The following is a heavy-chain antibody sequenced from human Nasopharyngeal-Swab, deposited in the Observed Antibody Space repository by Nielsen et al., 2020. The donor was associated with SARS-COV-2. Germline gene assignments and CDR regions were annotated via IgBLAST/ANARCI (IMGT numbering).Heavy chain of an antibody. V-gene: IGHV3-23*01. J-gene: IGHJ4*02. CDR3: AKGVGYGDTGCFDE. D-gene: IGHD4-17*01. CDR1: GFTYSTYA. Sequence: GESLKISCVASGFTYSTYAMSWVRQAPGKGLEWVSGIIVSGGNTYYADSVKGRFTISRDNSMETLYLQMNSLRVEDTAVYYCAKGVGYGDTGCFDEWGQGTLVTASS. CDR2: IIVSGGNT.